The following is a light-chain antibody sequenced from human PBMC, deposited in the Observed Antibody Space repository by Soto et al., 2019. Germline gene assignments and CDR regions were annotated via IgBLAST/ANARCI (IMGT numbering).Light chain of an antibody. CDR1: SSNIGINT. CDR3: GAWDDSLNGCV. J-gene: IGLJ3*02. Sequence: QAVLTQPPSASGTPGQRVTISCSGGSSNIGINTVNWYQQLPGTSPKVLIYTYNERPSGVPDRFSGSKSATSASLAINGLKSGDEADYYCGAWDDSLNGCVFGTGTKLTVL. CDR2: TYN. V-gene: IGLV1-44*01.